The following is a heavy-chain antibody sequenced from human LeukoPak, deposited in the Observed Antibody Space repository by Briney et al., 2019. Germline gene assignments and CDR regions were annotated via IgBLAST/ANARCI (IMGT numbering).Heavy chain of an antibody. D-gene: IGHD1-26*01. J-gene: IGHJ4*02. CDR2: IKQDGSEE. CDR1: GFTFSSYW. Sequence: PGGSLRLSCAASGFTFSSYWMSWVRQAPGKGLEWVANIKQDGSEEYYVDSVKGRFTISRGNAKNSLYLQMNSLRAEDTAVYYCARDLSGWELQEYWGQGTLVTVSS. CDR3: ARDLSGWELQEY. V-gene: IGHV3-7*01.